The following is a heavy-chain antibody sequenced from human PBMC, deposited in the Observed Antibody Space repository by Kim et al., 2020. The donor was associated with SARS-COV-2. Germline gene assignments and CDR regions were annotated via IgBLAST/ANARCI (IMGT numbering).Heavy chain of an antibody. CDR3: ARTPVVVAATFNWFDP. J-gene: IGHJ5*02. Sequence: SVQGHVTISADKSISTAYLQWSSLKASDTAMYYCARTPVVVAATFNWFDPWGQGTLVTVSS. D-gene: IGHD2-15*01. V-gene: IGHV5-10-1*01.